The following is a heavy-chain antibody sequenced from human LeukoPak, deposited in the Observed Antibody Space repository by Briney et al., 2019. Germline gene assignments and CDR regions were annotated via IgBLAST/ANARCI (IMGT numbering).Heavy chain of an antibody. V-gene: IGHV3-48*01. J-gene: IGHJ4*02. CDR2: ISSSSSTI. CDR3: ARGLWVYSGSYSGFDY. CDR1: GFTFSSYS. Sequence: GGSLRLSCAASGFTFSSYSMNWVRQAPGKGLEWVSYISSSSSTIYYADSVKGRFTISRDNAKNSLYLQMNSLRAEDTAVYYCARGLWVYSGSYSGFDYWGQGTLVTVSS. D-gene: IGHD1-26*01.